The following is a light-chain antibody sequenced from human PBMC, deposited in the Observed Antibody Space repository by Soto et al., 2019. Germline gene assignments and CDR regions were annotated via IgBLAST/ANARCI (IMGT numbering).Light chain of an antibody. V-gene: IGLV2-14*01. CDR1: SGGIASNS. Sequence: LTQPHSVSESPGMTVSISCTRSSGGIASNSVQWYQQHPGTAPKLIIYEVRNRPSGISSRFSGSRSGNTASLTISGLQSEDEGDYYCSAYTARSTLVFGGGTKVTVL. CDR3: SAYTARSTLV. J-gene: IGLJ3*02. CDR2: EVR.